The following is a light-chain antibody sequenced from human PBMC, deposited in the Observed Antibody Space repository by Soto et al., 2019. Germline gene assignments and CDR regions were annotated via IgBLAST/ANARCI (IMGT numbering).Light chain of an antibody. CDR3: QQYDSSPIT. CDR2: GAS. V-gene: IGKV3-20*01. J-gene: IGKJ1*01. CDR1: QSVSRDY. Sequence: EIVLTQSPGTLSLSPGERATLSCRASQSVSRDYLAWYQQKPGQAPRLLIYGASSRATGIPDKFSGGGSRTDFTLTISRLEPEDFAEYYCQQYDSSPITFGQGTKVEIK.